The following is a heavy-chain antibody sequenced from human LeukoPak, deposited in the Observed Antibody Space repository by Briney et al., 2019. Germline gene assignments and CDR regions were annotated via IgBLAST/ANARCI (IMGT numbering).Heavy chain of an antibody. J-gene: IGHJ4*02. CDR3: ARVAGTKCFDY. D-gene: IGHD6-19*01. CDR2: ISGSGGST. CDR1: GFTFSTYA. V-gene: IGHV3-23*01. Sequence: GGSLRLSCAASGFTFSTYAVSWVRQAPGKGLEWVSSISGSGGSTFYADSVKGRFTISRDNSKNTLYLQMNSLRAEDTAIYYCARVAGTKCFDYWGQGTLVTVSS.